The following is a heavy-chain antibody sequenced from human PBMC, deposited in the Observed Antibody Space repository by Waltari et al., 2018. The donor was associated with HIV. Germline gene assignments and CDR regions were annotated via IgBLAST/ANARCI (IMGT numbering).Heavy chain of an antibody. D-gene: IGHD3-22*01. J-gene: IGHJ4*02. CDR2: IWYDGENK. CDR1: GFTFSTFA. CDR3: ARGGYYYDISGYYHY. Sequence: QVQLVESGGGVVQPGRSLRLSCAASGFTFSTFAMHWVRQAPGKGLEWVAVIWYDGENKYYADSVKGRFTISRDNSKNTLYLQMNSLRVEDTAVYYCARGGYYYDISGYYHYWGQGTLVTVSS. V-gene: IGHV3-33*01.